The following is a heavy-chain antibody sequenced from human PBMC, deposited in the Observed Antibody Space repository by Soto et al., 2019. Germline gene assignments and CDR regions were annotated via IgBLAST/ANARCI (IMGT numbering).Heavy chain of an antibody. Sequence: QVQLVQSGAEAKKPGASVTVSCQASGYTFTSYDINWVRLATGQGLEWMGFMTPSSGNTGYAQKFQGRVTLTRSTSIRTDYLELSSLRSDDTAVYYCTRGDFWGQGTLVTVSS. V-gene: IGHV1-8*01. CDR2: MTPSSGNT. J-gene: IGHJ4*02. CDR1: GYTFTSYD. CDR3: TRGDF.